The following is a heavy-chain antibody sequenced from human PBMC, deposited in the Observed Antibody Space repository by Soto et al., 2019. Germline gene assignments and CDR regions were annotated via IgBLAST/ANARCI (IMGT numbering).Heavy chain of an antibody. J-gene: IGHJ5*02. V-gene: IGHV1-3*01. CDR1: GYTFSSYA. CDR2: INGGNGQT. Sequence: GASVKVSCKASGYTFSSYALHWVRQAPGQRLEWMGWINGGNGQTKYSQKFQGRVTFTRDTSASTAYLDLSSLRSEDTAVYYCARRGQYCGTSTCRFDPWGQGTLVTVSS. CDR3: ARRGQYCGTSTCRFDP. D-gene: IGHD2-21*01.